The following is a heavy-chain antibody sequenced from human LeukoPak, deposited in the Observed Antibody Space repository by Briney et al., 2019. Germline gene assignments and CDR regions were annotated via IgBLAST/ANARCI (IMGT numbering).Heavy chain of an antibody. CDR3: TRVIMTGDHGEYFQH. J-gene: IGHJ1*01. D-gene: IGHD3-9*01. CDR2: IRSKAYGGTT. V-gene: IGHV3-49*03. CDR1: GFTFGDYA. Sequence: PGGSLRLSCTASGFTFGDYAMSWFRQAPGKGLEWVGFIRSKAYGGTTEYAASVKGRFTISRDDSKSIAYLQMNSLKTEDTAVYYCTRVIMTGDHGEYFQHWGQGTLVTVSS.